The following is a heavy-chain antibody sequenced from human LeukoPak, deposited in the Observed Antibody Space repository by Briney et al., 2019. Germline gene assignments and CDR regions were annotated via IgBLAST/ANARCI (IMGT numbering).Heavy chain of an antibody. V-gene: IGHV1-69*06. CDR3: ARDPRIAVAGDAFDI. D-gene: IGHD6-19*01. J-gene: IGHJ3*02. CDR2: IIPIFGTA. Sequence: SVKVSCKASGYTFTSYAITWVRQAPGQGLEWMGGIIPIFGTANYAQKFQGRVTITADKSTSTAYMELSSLRSEDTAVYYCARDPRIAVAGDAFDIWGQGTMVTVSS. CDR1: GYTFTSYA.